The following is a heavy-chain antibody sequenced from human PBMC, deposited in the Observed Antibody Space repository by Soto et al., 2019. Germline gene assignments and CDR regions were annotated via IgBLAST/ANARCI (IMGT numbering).Heavy chain of an antibody. V-gene: IGHV1-69*13. J-gene: IGHJ6*02. Sequence: SVKVSCKASGGNFRSEAISWVRQAPGHGLEWMGRIIPMFSTPHYAQKFQGRVTIIADESTTIVNMEMRGLTYEDTAVYYCARAQFSDILTADDYGMDVWGQGTSVTVSS. D-gene: IGHD3-9*01. CDR1: GGNFRSEA. CDR2: IIPMFSTP. CDR3: ARAQFSDILTADDYGMDV.